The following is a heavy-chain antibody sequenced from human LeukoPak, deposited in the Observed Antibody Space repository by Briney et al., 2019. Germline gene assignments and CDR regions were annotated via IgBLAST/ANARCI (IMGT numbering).Heavy chain of an antibody. CDR2: ISSSSSYI. CDR1: GFTFSSYS. Sequence: GGSLRLSCAASGFTFSSYSMNWVRQAPGKGLEWVSSISSSSSYIYYADSVKGRFTISRDNAKNSLYLQMNSLRAEDTAVYYCARALRYCSGGSCYLKSYYYYGMDVWGQGTTVTVSS. CDR3: ARALRYCSGGSCYLKSYYYYGMDV. D-gene: IGHD2-15*01. J-gene: IGHJ6*02. V-gene: IGHV3-21*01.